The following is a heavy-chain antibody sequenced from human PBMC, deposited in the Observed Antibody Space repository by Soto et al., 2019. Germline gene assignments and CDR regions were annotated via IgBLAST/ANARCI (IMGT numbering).Heavy chain of an antibody. CDR1: GFTFISYA. J-gene: IGHJ4*02. Sequence: LRLSCAASGFTFISYAMHWVRQAPGKGLEWVAVISYDGSNKCYADSVKGRFTISRDNSKNTLYLQMNSLRAEDTAVYYCASELVSDFDYWGQGTLVTVS. CDR3: ASELVSDFDY. CDR2: ISYDGSNK. D-gene: IGHD6-13*01. V-gene: IGHV3-30-3*01.